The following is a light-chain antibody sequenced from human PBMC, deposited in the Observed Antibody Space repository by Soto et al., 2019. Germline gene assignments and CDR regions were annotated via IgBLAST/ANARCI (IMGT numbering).Light chain of an antibody. CDR2: EGS. CDR1: SSDVGSYNL. Sequence: ALTQPASVSGSPGQSITISCTGTSSDVGSYNLVSWFQQHPGKAPKLMIYEGSKRPSGVSNRFSGSKSGNTASLTISGLQAEDEADYYCCSYAGTSTFSYVFGSGTKVTVL. V-gene: IGLV2-23*03. J-gene: IGLJ1*01. CDR3: CSYAGTSTFSYV.